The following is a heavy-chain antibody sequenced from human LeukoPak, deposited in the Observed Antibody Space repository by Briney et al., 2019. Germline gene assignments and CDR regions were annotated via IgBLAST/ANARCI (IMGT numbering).Heavy chain of an antibody. D-gene: IGHD3-10*01. CDR2: IYYSGST. V-gene: IGHV4-59*08. CDR1: GGSISSYY. CDR3: ARLGLLYGSGGYYPNWFDP. J-gene: IGHJ5*02. Sequence: SETLSLTCTVSGGSISSYYWSWIRQPPGKGLEWIGYIYYSGSTNYNPSLKSRVTISVDTSKNQFSLKLSSVTAADTAVYYCARLGLLYGSGGYYPNWFDPWGQGTLVTVSS.